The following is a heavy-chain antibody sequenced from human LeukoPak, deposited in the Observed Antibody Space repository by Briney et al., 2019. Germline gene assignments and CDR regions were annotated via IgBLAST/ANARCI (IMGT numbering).Heavy chain of an antibody. J-gene: IGHJ6*03. CDR2: ISPRGDIT. V-gene: IGHV3-23*01. CDR3: ARPSDHYYYYFYMDV. Sequence: GGSLRLSCAASGFIFSNHGMNWVRQAPGKGLEWVSGISPRGDITYYTDSVKGRFTVSRDNSENTLYLQMNSLRIEDAGVYYCARPSDHYYYYFYMDVWGQGTTVTVSS. CDR1: GFIFSNHG.